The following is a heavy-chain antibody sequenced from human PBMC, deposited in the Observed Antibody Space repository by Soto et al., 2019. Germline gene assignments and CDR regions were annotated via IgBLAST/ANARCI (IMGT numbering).Heavy chain of an antibody. J-gene: IGHJ6*03. CDR2: ISSNGGST. CDR3: ARDILVGGNYYFYREV. CDR1: GFTFSSYA. Sequence: HPGGSLRLSCAASGFTFSSYAMHWVRQAPGKGLEYVSAISSNGGSTYYANSVKGRFTISRDNSKNTLYLQMGSLRAEDMAVYYCARDILVGGNYYFYREVWGKGTTVTVSS. D-gene: IGHD3-10*01. V-gene: IGHV3-64*01.